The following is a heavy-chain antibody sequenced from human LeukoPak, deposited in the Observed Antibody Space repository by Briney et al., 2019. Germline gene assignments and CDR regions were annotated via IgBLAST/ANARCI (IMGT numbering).Heavy chain of an antibody. D-gene: IGHD2-15*01. V-gene: IGHV3-48*04. CDR3: ARDHQGYCSGGSCTYFDY. Sequence: GGSLRLSCAASGFTFSSYGMTWVRQAPGKGLEWVSYISSSSSTIYYADSVKGRFTISRDNAKNSLYLQMNSLRAEDTAVYYCARDHQGYCSGGSCTYFDYWGQGTLLTVSS. CDR2: ISSSSSTI. CDR1: GFTFSSYG. J-gene: IGHJ4*02.